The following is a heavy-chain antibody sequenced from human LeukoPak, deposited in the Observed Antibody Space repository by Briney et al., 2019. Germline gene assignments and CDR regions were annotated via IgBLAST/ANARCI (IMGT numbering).Heavy chain of an antibody. V-gene: IGHV3-21*01. Sequence: GGSLRLSCAASGLTLSSYSMNWVRQAPGEGRGWVSSISSSSRYIYYADSVKGRFTISRDNAKNSLYLQMNSLRAEDTAVYYCARGKEEIRGVITYWGQGTLVTVSS. CDR3: ARGKEEIRGVITY. D-gene: IGHD3-10*01. CDR1: GLTLSSYS. CDR2: ISSSSRYI. J-gene: IGHJ4*02.